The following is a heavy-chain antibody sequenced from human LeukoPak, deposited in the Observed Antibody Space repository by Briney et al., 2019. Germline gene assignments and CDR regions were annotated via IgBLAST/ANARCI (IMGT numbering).Heavy chain of an antibody. CDR1: GGSISSYY. V-gene: IGHV4-59*01. CDR2: IYYSGST. CDR3: ARRKAVAGTVYYYYMDV. J-gene: IGHJ6*03. D-gene: IGHD6-19*01. Sequence: SETLSLTCTVSGGSISSYYWGWIRQPPGKGLEWIGYIYYSGSTNYNPSLKSRVTISVDTSKNQFSLKLSSVTAADTAVYYCARRKAVAGTVYYYYMDVWGKGTTVTVSS.